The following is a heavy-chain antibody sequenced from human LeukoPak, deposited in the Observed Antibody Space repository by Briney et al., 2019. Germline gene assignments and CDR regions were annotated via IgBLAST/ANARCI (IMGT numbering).Heavy chain of an antibody. CDR2: ISSSGATI. V-gene: IGHV3-48*03. D-gene: IGHD5-18*01. J-gene: IGHJ4*02. CDR1: GFTFHNYE. CDR3: TRDAGTRLKYSFGYGDY. Sequence: GGSLRLSCVASGFTFHNYEMNWVRQAPGKGLEWVSYISSSGATICYADAVKGRFTISRDNAKSSLYLQMNSLRAEDMAVYYCTRDAGTRLKYSFGYGDYWGQGALVTVSS.